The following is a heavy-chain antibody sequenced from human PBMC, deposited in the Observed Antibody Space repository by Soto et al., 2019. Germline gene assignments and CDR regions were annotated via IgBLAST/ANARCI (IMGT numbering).Heavy chain of an antibody. V-gene: IGHV4-4*07. CDR1: GGSISSYY. J-gene: IGHJ5*02. CDR3: ARDNPLLGHYDFWSGYPTNNWFDP. Sequence: SETLSLTSTVSGGSISSYYWSWIRQPAGKGLEWIGRIYTSGSTNYNPSLKSRVTMSVDTSKNQFSLKLSSVTAADTAVYYCARDNPLLGHYDFWSGYPTNNWFDPWGQGTLVTVSS. CDR2: IYTSGST. D-gene: IGHD3-3*01.